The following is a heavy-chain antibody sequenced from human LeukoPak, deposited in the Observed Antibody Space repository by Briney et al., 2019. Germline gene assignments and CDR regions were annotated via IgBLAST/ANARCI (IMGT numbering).Heavy chain of an antibody. V-gene: IGHV3-23*01. J-gene: IGHJ4*02. Sequence: GGSLRLSCEASGPTFSSYSMSWVRQAPGRGLEWVSAISASGDTTYYADSVTGRFTISRDNSKNTLYLQMNSLRVEDTAVYYCAKMSGYFDYWGQGTLVTVSS. D-gene: IGHD5/OR15-5a*01. CDR3: AKMSGYFDY. CDR2: ISASGDTT. CDR1: GPTFSSYS.